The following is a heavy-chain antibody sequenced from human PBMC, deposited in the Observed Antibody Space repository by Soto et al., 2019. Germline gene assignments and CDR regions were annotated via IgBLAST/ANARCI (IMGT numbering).Heavy chain of an antibody. J-gene: IGHJ4*02. CDR1: GGSISSGGYY. Sequence: QVQLQESGPGLVKPSQTLSLTCTVSGGSISSGGYYWSWIRQHPGKGLEWIGYIYYSGSTYYNPSLNGRVTISVDTSKNQFSLKLSSVTAADTAVYYCARSPEATVTAFDYWGQGTLVTVSS. D-gene: IGHD4-17*01. CDR2: IYYSGST. CDR3: ARSPEATVTAFDY. V-gene: IGHV4-31*03.